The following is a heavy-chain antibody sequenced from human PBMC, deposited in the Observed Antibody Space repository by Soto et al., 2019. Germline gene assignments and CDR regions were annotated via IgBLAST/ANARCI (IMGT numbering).Heavy chain of an antibody. V-gene: IGHV3-53*01. CDR2: IYSTGTT. CDR3: AKDGRGSGSHYNSVGY. CDR1: GFTVGNNY. Sequence: EVPLVESGGGLIQPGGSLKLSCAASGFTVGNNYMSWVRQAPGKGLEWVSLIYSTGTTKYADSVKGRFTVSRDNAKNTLYLQMNSLRAEDTDVYYCAKDGRGSGSHYNSVGYWGQGTLVTVSS. J-gene: IGHJ4*02. D-gene: IGHD3-10*01.